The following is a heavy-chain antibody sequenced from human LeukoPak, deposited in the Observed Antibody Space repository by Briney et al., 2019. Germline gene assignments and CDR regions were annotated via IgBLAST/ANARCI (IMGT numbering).Heavy chain of an antibody. V-gene: IGHV1-18*01. CDR1: GYTFTSYG. Sequence: ASVKVSCKASGYTFTSYGISWVRQAPGQGLEWMGWISAYNGNTNYAQKLQGRVTMTTDTSTSTAYMELRSLRSDDTAVYYCARVSSASEHIVVVTALRYWGQGTLVTVSS. CDR3: ARVSSASEHIVVVTALRY. CDR2: ISAYNGNT. J-gene: IGHJ4*02. D-gene: IGHD2-21*02.